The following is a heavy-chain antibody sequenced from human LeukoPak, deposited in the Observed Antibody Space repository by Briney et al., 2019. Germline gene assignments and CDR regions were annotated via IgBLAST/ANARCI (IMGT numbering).Heavy chain of an antibody. Sequence: GGSLRLSCVVFGFIFNNYGMNWVRQAPGKGLEWVAHIGFGGNFYYADSVKGRFTISRDNAKNSLYLQMDNLRDDDTAVYYCAKDYQWSCDYWGQGTLVTVSS. V-gene: IGHV3-48*02. J-gene: IGHJ4*02. D-gene: IGHD2-15*01. CDR3: AKDYQWSCDY. CDR2: IGFGGNF. CDR1: GFIFNNYG.